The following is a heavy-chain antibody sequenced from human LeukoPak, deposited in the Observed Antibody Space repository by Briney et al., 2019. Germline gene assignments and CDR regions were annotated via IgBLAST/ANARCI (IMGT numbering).Heavy chain of an antibody. CDR1: GYTFTGYY. CDR3: ARDGVYRANWFDP. Sequence: ASVKVSCKASGYTFTGYYMHWVRQAPGQGLEWMGWINPNSGGTNYAQKFQGRVTMTRDTSISTAYMELSRLRSDDTAVYYCARDGVYRANWFDPWGQGTLVTVSP. J-gene: IGHJ5*02. V-gene: IGHV1-2*02. D-gene: IGHD3-16*01. CDR2: INPNSGGT.